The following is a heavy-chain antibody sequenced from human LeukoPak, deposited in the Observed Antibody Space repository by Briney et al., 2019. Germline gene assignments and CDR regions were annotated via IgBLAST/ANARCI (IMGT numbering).Heavy chain of an antibody. V-gene: IGHV4-31*03. Sequence: SQTPSLTCTVSGGSISSGGYYWSWIRQHPGKGLEWIGYIYYSGSTYYNPSLKSRVTISVDTSKNQFSLKLSSVTAADTAVYYCARGAKRDYFDYWGQGTLVTVSS. CDR1: GGSISSGGYY. CDR3: ARGAKRDYFDY. J-gene: IGHJ4*02. CDR2: IYYSGST.